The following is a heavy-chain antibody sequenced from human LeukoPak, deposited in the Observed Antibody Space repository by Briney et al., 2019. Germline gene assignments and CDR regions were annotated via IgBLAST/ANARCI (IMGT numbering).Heavy chain of an antibody. CDR3: ARFSGGSWFDY. Sequence: SETLSLTCTVSGGSINSYYWSWIRQPPGKGLEWIGFIYYTGSTNYNPSLRSRVTMSVDTSKNQLSLKLSSVTAADTAVYYCARFSGGSWFDYWGQGTLVTVSS. CDR1: GGSINSYY. D-gene: IGHD6-13*01. CDR2: IYYTGST. J-gene: IGHJ4*02. V-gene: IGHV4-59*01.